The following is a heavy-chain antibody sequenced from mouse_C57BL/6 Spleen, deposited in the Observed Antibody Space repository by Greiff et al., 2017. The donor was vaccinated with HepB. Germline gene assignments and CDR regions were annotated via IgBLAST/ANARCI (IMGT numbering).Heavy chain of an antibody. V-gene: IGHV1-52*01. CDR2: IDPSDSET. CDR1: GYTFTSYW. Sequence: VQLQQPGAELVRPGSSVKLSCKASGYTFTSYWMHWVKQRPIQGLEWIGNIDPSDSETHYNQKFKDKATLTVDKSSSTAYMQLSSLTSEDSAVYYCARSDDYDGGAWFAYWGQGTLVTVSA. CDR3: ARSDDYDGGAWFAY. D-gene: IGHD2-4*01. J-gene: IGHJ3*01.